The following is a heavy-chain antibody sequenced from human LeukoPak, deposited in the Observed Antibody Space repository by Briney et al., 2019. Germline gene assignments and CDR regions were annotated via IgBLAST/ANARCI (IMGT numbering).Heavy chain of an antibody. CDR3: ARHLLDTSTSFDS. Sequence: SETLSLTCTVSGGSISSYYWSWIRQPPGKGLEWIGYIYDSGSTNYNPSLKSRVTISVDTSKNQFSLKLNSVTAADTAVYYCARHLLDTSTSFDSWGQGTLVTVSS. D-gene: IGHD2-2*01. V-gene: IGHV4-59*08. CDR1: GGSISSYY. CDR2: IYDSGST. J-gene: IGHJ4*02.